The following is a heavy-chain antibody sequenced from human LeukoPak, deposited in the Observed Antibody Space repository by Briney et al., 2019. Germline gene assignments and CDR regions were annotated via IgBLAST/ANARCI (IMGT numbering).Heavy chain of an antibody. CDR2: IIPIFGTA. CDR1: GGTLSSYA. V-gene: IGHV1-69*01. Sequence: SVKVSCKASGGTLSSYAISWVRQAPGQGLEWMGGIIPIFGTANYAQKLQGRVTITADESTSTAYMELSSLRSEDTAVYYCARDRGWAGYSYGFYYWGQGTLVTVSS. J-gene: IGHJ4*02. D-gene: IGHD5-18*01. CDR3: ARDRGWAGYSYGFYY.